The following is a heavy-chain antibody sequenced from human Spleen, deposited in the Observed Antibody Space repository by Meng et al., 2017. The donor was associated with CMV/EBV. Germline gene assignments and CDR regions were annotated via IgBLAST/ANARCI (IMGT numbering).Heavy chain of an antibody. J-gene: IGHJ6*02. CDR3: ATFKYCSSTSCHDYLYSGLDV. V-gene: IGHV3-7*01. CDR1: GFTFSSYE. Sequence: GESLKISCAASGFTFSSYEMNWVRQAPGKGLEWVANIKQDGSEEYYVDSVKGRFTISRDNAKNSLYLQINSLRGEDTAVYYCATFKYCSSTSCHDYLYSGLDVWGQGTTVTVSS. D-gene: IGHD2-2*01. CDR2: IKQDGSEE.